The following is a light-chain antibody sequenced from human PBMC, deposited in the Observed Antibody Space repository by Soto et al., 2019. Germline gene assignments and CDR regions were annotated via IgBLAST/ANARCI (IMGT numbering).Light chain of an antibody. V-gene: IGKV1-5*01. CDR3: QPYNSYSRT. CDR1: QSISSW. J-gene: IGKJ1*01. Sequence: DIQMTQSPSTLSASVGDRVTISCRASQSISSWLAWYQQKPGKAPKLLIYDASSLESGVPSRFSGSGSGTEFTLTISSLQPDDFATYYCQPYNSYSRTFGQGPKVDIK. CDR2: DAS.